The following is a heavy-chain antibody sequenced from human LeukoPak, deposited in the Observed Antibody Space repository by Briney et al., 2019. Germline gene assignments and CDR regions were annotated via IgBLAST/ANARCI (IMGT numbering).Heavy chain of an antibody. CDR3: ARGGWSLDF. CDR2: VYSSGST. CDR1: GGSITGSY. V-gene: IGHV4-59*01. J-gene: IGHJ2*01. Sequence: SETLSLTCTVSGGSITGSYWSWIRQPPGKGLEWIGYVYSSGSTDCNPPLKSRVTISVDTSKNQFSLKLSSVTAADTAVYFCARGGWSLDFWGRGTLVAVSS.